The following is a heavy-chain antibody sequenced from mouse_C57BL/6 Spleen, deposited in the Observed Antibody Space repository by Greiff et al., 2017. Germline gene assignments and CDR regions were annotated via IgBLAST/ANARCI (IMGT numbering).Heavy chain of an antibody. J-gene: IGHJ3*01. CDR2: IHPSDSDT. CDR3: AIDYGSSYGFAY. D-gene: IGHD1-1*01. CDR1: GYTFTSYW. V-gene: IGHV1-74*01. Sequence: VKLQQPGAELVKPGASVKVSCKASGYTFTSYWMQWVKQRPGQGLEWIGRIHPSDSDTNYNQKFKGKATLTVDKSSSTAYMQLSSLTSEDSAVYYCAIDYGSSYGFAYWGQGTLVTVSA.